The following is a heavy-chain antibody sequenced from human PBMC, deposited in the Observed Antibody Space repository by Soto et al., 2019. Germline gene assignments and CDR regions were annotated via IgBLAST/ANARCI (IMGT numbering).Heavy chain of an antibody. CDR1: GYTLTDLA. J-gene: IGHJ4*02. Sequence: QVQVVQSGAEVKKPGASVKVSCKVSGYTLTDLAMHWVRQAPGKGLEWVGGFDPEDGETIYAQKFQGRVTMTEDTSKDTAYMELSSLRSEDTAVYYCATRGTRWLQSPFDYWGQGTLVTVSS. V-gene: IGHV1-24*01. CDR2: FDPEDGET. CDR3: ATRGTRWLQSPFDY. D-gene: IGHD1-1*01.